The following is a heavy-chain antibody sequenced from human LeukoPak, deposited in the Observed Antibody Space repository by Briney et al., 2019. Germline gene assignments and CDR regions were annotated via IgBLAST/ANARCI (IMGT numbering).Heavy chain of an antibody. J-gene: IGHJ6*03. CDR3: ARGVAAAHPAYYCYYMDV. Sequence: ASVKVSCKASGYTFTDYYLHWVRQAPGQGLEWMGWISAYNGNTNYAQKLQGRVTMTTDTSTSTAYMELRSLRSDDTAVYYCARGVAAAHPAYYCYYMDVWGKGTTVTVSS. V-gene: IGHV1-18*04. CDR1: GYTFTDYY. D-gene: IGHD6-13*01. CDR2: ISAYNGNT.